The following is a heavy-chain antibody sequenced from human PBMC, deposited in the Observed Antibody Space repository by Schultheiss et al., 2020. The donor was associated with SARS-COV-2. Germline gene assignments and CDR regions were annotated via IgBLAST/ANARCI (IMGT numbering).Heavy chain of an antibody. V-gene: IGHV3-15*07. Sequence: GGSLRLSFAASGFTFDSYWMYWVRQAPGKGLEWVGRIKSKTDGGTTDYAAPVKGRFTISREDSKNTRYLQMNSLKTEDTAGYYCARVPRYSYGYMGGHFDYWGQGTLVTVSS. J-gene: IGHJ4*02. CDR2: IKSKTDGGTT. D-gene: IGHD5-18*01. CDR1: GFTFDSYW. CDR3: ARVPRYSYGYMGGHFDY.